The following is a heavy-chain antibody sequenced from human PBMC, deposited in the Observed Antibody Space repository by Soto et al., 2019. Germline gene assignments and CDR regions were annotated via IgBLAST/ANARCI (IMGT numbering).Heavy chain of an antibody. CDR3: ARGYCSGGSCSIFDY. V-gene: IGHV3-30-3*01. Sequence: QVQLVESGGGVVQPGRSLRLSCAASGFTFSSYAMHWVRQAPGKGLEWVAVISYDGSNKYYADSVKGRFTISRDNSKNPLYLQMNSLRAEDTAVYYCARGYCSGGSCSIFDYWGQGTLVTVSS. J-gene: IGHJ4*02. CDR2: ISYDGSNK. D-gene: IGHD2-15*01. CDR1: GFTFSSYA.